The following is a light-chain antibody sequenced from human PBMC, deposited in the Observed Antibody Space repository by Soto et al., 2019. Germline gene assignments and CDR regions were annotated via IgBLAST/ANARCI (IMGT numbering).Light chain of an antibody. CDR3: QQYNSYSVT. CDR2: KAS. Sequence: DIQMTQSPSTLSASVGDRVTITCRASESVSSWLAWYQQKPGKAPKVLIYKASSLERGVPSRFSGSGSGTEFTLTINSLQPDDFATYYCQQYNSYSVTFGPGTKVDIK. V-gene: IGKV1-5*03. CDR1: ESVSSW. J-gene: IGKJ3*01.